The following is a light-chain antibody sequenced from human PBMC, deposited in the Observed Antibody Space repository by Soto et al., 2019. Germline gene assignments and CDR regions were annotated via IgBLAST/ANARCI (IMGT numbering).Light chain of an antibody. J-gene: IGKJ1*01. CDR3: QQYNTYPRWT. V-gene: IGKV1-5*03. CDR2: KAS. CDR1: QSISNY. Sequence: DIQMTQSPSTLSASVGDRVTITCRASQSISNYLAWYQQKPGKAPKLLISKASTLESRVPSRFSGSGSGTEFTLTISSLQPDDFATYYCQQYNTYPRWTFSQGTKVETK.